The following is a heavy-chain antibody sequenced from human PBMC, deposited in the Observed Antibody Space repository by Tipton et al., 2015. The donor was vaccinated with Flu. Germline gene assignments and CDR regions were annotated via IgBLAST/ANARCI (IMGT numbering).Heavy chain of an antibody. CDR2: NIPLFGTT. CDR1: GGTLNSYA. J-gene: IGHJ3*02. V-gene: IGHV1-69*01. D-gene: IGHD4-11*01. CDR3: ARALRFSDSYYDAFDI. Sequence: QLVQSGAEVKKPGSSVKVSCKASGGTLNSYAISWVRQAPGQGLEWMGGNIPLFGTTDYAQKFQGRVTITADESTSTTYMELTSLGSEDTAVYYCARALRFSDSYYDAFDIWGQGTLVTVSS.